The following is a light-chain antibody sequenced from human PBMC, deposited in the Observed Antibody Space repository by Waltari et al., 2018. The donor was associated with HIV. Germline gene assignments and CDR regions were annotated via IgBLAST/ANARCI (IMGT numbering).Light chain of an antibody. V-gene: IGKV3-11*01. CDR2: GAS. CDR3: HQRSNWPIT. Sequence: EIVLTQSPGTLTLSPGERATLSCRASQSVSSYLAWYQQKPGQAPRLLIYGASSRATGIPARFMGSGSGTDFTLTISSLEPGDFGVYYCHQRSNWPITFGQGTRLEIK. J-gene: IGKJ5*01. CDR1: QSVSSY.